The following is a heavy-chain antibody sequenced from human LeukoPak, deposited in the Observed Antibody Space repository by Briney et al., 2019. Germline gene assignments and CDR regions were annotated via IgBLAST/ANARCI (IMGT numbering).Heavy chain of an antibody. CDR2: MNPNRGNT. CDR1: GYTFTSYD. CDR3: ARGGNGYYYYYMDV. Sequence: GASVKVSCKASGYTFTSYDINWVRQATGQGLEWMGWMNPNRGNTGYAQKFQGRVTMTRNTSISTAYMELSSLRSEDTAVYYCARGGNGYYYYYMDVWGKGATVTVSS. V-gene: IGHV1-8*01. J-gene: IGHJ6*03.